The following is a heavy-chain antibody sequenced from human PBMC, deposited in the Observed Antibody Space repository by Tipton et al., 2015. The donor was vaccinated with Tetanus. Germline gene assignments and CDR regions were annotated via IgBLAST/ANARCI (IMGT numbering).Heavy chain of an antibody. J-gene: IGHJ2*01. Sequence: SLRLSCAASGFTFSTYAMGWVRQAPGKGLEWVSSISGSGGTTQYADSVRGQFTVARDNSKKTLYLQLENLRAEDTAVYFCARRWDYYYFDLWGRGTLVTVSS. CDR3: ARRWDYYYFDL. CDR1: GFTFSTYA. CDR2: ISGSGGTT. D-gene: IGHD1-26*01. V-gene: IGHV3-23*01.